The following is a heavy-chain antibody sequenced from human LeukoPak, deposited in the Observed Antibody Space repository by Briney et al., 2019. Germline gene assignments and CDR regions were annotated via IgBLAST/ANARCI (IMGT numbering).Heavy chain of an antibody. V-gene: IGHV4-59*01. J-gene: IGHJ4*02. CDR3: ARSGYSYGDFDY. CDR1: GGSISSYY. CDR2: IYYSGST. Sequence: SETLSLTCTVSGGSISSYYWSWIRQPPGKGLEWIGYIYYSGSTNYNPSLKSRVTIPVDTSKNQFSLKLSSVTAADTAVYYCARSGYSYGDFDYWGQGTLVTVSS. D-gene: IGHD5-18*01.